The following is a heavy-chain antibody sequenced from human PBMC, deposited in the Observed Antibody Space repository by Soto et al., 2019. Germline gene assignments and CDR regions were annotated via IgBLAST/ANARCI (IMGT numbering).Heavy chain of an antibody. D-gene: IGHD3-10*01. CDR2: IYYSGST. CDR1: GGSISSGGYY. CDR3: ARVRVMVRAPDY. Sequence: SETLSLTCTVSGGSISSGGYYWSWIRQHPGKGLEWIGYIYYSGSTYYNPSLKSRVTISVDTSKNQFSLKLSSVTAADTAVYYCARVRVMVRAPDYWGQGTLVTVSS. J-gene: IGHJ4*02. V-gene: IGHV4-31*03.